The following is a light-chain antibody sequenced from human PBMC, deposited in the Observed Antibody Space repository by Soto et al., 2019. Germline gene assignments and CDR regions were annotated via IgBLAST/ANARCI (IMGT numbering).Light chain of an antibody. CDR3: QRYYSVPLT. V-gene: IGKV1-27*01. Sequence: DIQMTQSPSSLSASVGDRVTIACRASQDITNYLAWYQQRPGKVPRLLIYAASTLQSGVPSRFSGSGSGTDFTLTISSLQPEDVATYYCQRYYSVPLTFGGGTKVEI. CDR1: QDITNY. J-gene: IGKJ4*01. CDR2: AAS.